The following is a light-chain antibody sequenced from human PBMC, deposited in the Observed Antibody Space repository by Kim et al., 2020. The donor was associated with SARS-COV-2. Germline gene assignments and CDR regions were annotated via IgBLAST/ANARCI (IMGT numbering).Light chain of an antibody. CDR1: NIGSKS. CDR2: YDS. CDR3: QVWDSSSDNRV. Sequence: SYELTQPPSVSVAPGKTARITCGGNNIGSKSVHWYQQKPGQAPVLVIYYDSDRPSGIPERFSGSNSGNTATLTISRVAAGDEADDYCQVWDSSSDNRVFG. J-gene: IGLJ3*02. V-gene: IGLV3-21*04.